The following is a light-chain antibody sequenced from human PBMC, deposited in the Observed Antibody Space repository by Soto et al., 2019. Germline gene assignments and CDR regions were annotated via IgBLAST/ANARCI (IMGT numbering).Light chain of an antibody. CDR2: GAS. CDR1: RDVSSNY. V-gene: IGKV3-20*01. J-gene: IGKJ5*01. Sequence: EIVLTQAPGTLSLSPGERATLSCRASRDVSSNYLAWYQQKPGQAPRLLIYGASGRATGIPARFSGGGSETDFTLTISRLEPEDFAVYYCQQYNKWPITFGQGTRLEIK. CDR3: QQYNKWPIT.